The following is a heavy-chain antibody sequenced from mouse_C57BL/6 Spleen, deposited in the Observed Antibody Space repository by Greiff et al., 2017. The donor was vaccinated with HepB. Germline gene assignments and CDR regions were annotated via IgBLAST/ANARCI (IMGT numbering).Heavy chain of an antibody. CDR2: IDPSDSYT. D-gene: IGHD2-5*01. J-gene: IGHJ1*03. Sequence: QVHVKQPGAELVMPGASVKLSCKASGYTFTSYWMHWVKQRPGQGLEWIGEIDPSDSYTNYNQKFKGKSTLTVDKSSSTAYMQLSSLTSEDSAVYYCARVGYSKGYFDVWGTGTTVTVSS. CDR3: ARVGYSKGYFDV. CDR1: GYTFTSYW. V-gene: IGHV1-69*01.